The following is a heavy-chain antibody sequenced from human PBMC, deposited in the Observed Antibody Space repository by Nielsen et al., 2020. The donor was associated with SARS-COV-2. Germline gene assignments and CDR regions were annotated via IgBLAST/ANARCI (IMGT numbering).Heavy chain of an antibody. CDR2: INPNSGGT. Sequence: ASVKVSCKASGYTFTGYYMHWVRQAPGQGLEWMGRINPNSGGTNYAQKFQGRVTMTRDTSISTAYMELSRLRSDDTAVYYCARGWIAVAGAADYWGQGTLVTVSS. D-gene: IGHD6-19*01. CDR3: ARGWIAVAGAADY. J-gene: IGHJ4*02. V-gene: IGHV1-2*06. CDR1: GYTFTGYY.